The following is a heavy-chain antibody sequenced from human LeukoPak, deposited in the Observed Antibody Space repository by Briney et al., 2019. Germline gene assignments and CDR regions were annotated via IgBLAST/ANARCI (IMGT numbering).Heavy chain of an antibody. V-gene: IGHV3-23*01. CDR3: AKVGSVRLGYSYGYPKKYYFDY. D-gene: IGHD5-18*01. Sequence: GGSLRLSCAASGFTFSSYAMSWVRQAPGKGLEWVSAISGCGGSTYYADSVKGRFTISRDNSKNTLYLQMNSLRAEDTAVYYCAKVGSVRLGYSYGYPKKYYFDYWGQGTLVTVSS. CDR2: ISGCGGST. J-gene: IGHJ4*02. CDR1: GFTFSSYA.